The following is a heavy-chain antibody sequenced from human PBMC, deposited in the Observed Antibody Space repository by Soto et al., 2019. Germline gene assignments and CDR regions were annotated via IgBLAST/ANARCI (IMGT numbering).Heavy chain of an antibody. CDR3: AKSPPDCSGGRCYSFDY. D-gene: IGHD2-15*01. V-gene: IGHV6-1*01. CDR2: TYYRSKWSN. Sequence: HVQLQQSGPGLVKPSQTLSLTCAISGDSVSSYSAVWNWIRQSPSRGLEWLGRTYYRSKWSNDYAPSVKSRLNISPDSPKHQFSLPLNSATPEDTAVYYCAKSPPDCSGGRCYSFDYWGQGTLVTVSS. CDR1: GDSVSSYSAV. J-gene: IGHJ4*02.